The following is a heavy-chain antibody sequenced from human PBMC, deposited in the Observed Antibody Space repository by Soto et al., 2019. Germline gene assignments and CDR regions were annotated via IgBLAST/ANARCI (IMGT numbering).Heavy chain of an antibody. D-gene: IGHD3-3*01. CDR2: ISYDGSNK. J-gene: IGHJ4*02. Sequence: PGGSLRLSCAASGFTFSSYDIHWVRQAPGKGLEWVAVISYDGSNKYYADSVKGRFTISRDNSKKTLSLQMNSLRAEDTAVYYCAKGFYDFLAPDYWGQGTLVTVSS. CDR3: AKGFYDFLAPDY. V-gene: IGHV3-30*18. CDR1: GFTFSSYD.